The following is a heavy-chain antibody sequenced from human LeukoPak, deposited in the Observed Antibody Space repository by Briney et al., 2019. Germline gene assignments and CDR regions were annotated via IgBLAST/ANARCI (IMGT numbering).Heavy chain of an antibody. Sequence: SVKISCKASGFTFTSSAMQWVRQARGQRLEWIGWIVVGSGNTNYAQKFQERVTITRDMSTSTAYMELSSLRSEDTAVYYCAAASFERERLLRYWGQGTLVTVSS. D-gene: IGHD3-3*01. CDR1: GFTFTSSA. CDR3: AAASFERERLLRY. CDR2: IVVGSGNT. V-gene: IGHV1-58*02. J-gene: IGHJ4*02.